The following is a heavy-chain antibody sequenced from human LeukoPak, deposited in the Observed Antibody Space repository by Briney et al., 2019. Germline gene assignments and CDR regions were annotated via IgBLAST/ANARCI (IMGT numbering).Heavy chain of an antibody. CDR1: GFTFSSYA. J-gene: IGHJ3*02. CDR2: INHSGST. V-gene: IGHV4-34*01. D-gene: IGHD3-22*01. Sequence: GSLRLSCAASGFTFSSYAMSWVRQPPGKGLEWIGEINHSGSTNYNPSLKSRVTISVDTSKNQFSLKLRSVTAADTAVYYCARGFHYYYDSRDDAFDIWGQGTMVTVSS. CDR3: ARGFHYYYDSRDDAFDI.